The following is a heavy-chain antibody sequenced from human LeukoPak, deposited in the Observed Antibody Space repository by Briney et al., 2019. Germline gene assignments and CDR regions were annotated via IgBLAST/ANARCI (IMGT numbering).Heavy chain of an antibody. J-gene: IGHJ4*02. CDR2: IYHSGST. Sequence: SETLSLTCAVSGYSISSGNYWGWIRQPPGKGLEWIGSIYHSGSTYYNPSLKSRVTISVDTSKNQFSLKLSSVTAADTAVYYCARHLECSSTSCYLGLDYWGQGTLVTVSS. V-gene: IGHV4-38-2*01. CDR3: ARHLECSSTSCYLGLDY. CDR1: GYSISSGNY. D-gene: IGHD2-2*01.